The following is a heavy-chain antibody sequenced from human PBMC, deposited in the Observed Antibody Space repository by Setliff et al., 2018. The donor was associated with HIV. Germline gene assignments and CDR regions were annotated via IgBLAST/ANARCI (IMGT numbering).Heavy chain of an antibody. V-gene: IGHV1-69*13. CDR2: IIPIFGIP. D-gene: IGHD3-22*01. CDR3: ARDREGVRLSMIIEGPFDP. CDR1: GGTFSIYA. Sequence: SVKVSCKASGGTFSIYAISWVRQAPGQGLEWRGGIIPIFGIPNYAQKFQGRVTITADESTSTAYMELSSLRSDDTAVYYRARDREGVRLSMIIEGPFDPWGQGTLVTVSS. J-gene: IGHJ5*02.